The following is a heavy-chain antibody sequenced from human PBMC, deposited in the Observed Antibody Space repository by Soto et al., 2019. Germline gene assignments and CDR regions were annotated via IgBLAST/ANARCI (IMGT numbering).Heavy chain of an antibody. J-gene: IGHJ5*02. Sequence: EVQLVESGGGLVQPGGSLRLSCAASGFTFSDHYMDWVRQAPGKGLEWVGRTRNKANSYTTEYAASVKGRFTISRDDSKNSLYLQMNSLKTEDTAVYYCARSESVYYWFDPWGQGTLVTVSS. D-gene: IGHD2-8*01. CDR1: GFTFSDHY. CDR3: ARSESVYYWFDP. V-gene: IGHV3-72*01. CDR2: TRNKANSYTT.